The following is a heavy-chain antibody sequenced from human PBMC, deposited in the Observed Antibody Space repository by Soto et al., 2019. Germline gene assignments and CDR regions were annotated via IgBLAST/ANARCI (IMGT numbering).Heavy chain of an antibody. J-gene: IGHJ4*02. CDR1: GYTFTSYG. Sequence: GASVKVSCKASGYTFTSYGISWVRQAPGQGLEWMGWISAYNGNTNYAQKLQGRVTMTTDTSTSTAYMELRSLRSDDTAVYYCARDSENDYVWGSYPATSGYWGQGTLVTVSS. CDR2: ISAYNGNT. V-gene: IGHV1-18*01. D-gene: IGHD3-16*02. CDR3: ARDSENDYVWGSYPATSGY.